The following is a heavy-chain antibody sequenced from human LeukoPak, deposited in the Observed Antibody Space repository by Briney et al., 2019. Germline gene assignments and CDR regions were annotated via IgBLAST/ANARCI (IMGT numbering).Heavy chain of an antibody. CDR1: GGSFSGYY. CDR2: INHSGST. CDR3: AREQDYYYYGMDV. D-gene: IGHD1/OR15-1a*01. V-gene: IGHV4-34*01. J-gene: IGHJ6*02. Sequence: SETLSLTCAVYGGSFSGYYWSWIRQPPGKGLEWIGEINHSGSTNYNPSLKSRVTISVDTSKNQFSLKLSSVTAADTAVYYCAREQDYYYYGMDVWGQGTTVTVSS.